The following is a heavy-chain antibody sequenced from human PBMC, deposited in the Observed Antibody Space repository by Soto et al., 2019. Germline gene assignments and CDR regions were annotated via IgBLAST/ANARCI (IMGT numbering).Heavy chain of an antibody. V-gene: IGHV3-73*01. Sequence: GGSLRLSCAASGFIFSDSAMHWVRQASGKGLEWLGRIRSKANSYATVYAASVKGRFTISRDDSKNTAYLQMNSLKTEDTAVYYCTRIDRLDTFMITELDFFAPWGQGTLVTVSS. CDR2: IRSKANSYAT. CDR1: GFIFSDSA. J-gene: IGHJ5*02. CDR3: TRIDRLDTFMITELDFFAP. D-gene: IGHD3-16*01.